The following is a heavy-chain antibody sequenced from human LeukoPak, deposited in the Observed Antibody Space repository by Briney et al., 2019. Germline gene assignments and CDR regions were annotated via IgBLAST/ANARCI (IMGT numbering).Heavy chain of an antibody. J-gene: IGHJ4*02. V-gene: IGHV3-7*01. CDR1: GFMFSNYW. CDR3: ALLTTKLY. Sequence: GGSLRLSCAASGFMFSNYWMSWVRRAPGKGLEWVANIKQDGSEKYCMDSVKGRFTISRDNAKNSLYLQMNSLRAEDTAVYYCALLTTKLYWGQGTLVTVSS. D-gene: IGHD4-11*01. CDR2: IKQDGSEK.